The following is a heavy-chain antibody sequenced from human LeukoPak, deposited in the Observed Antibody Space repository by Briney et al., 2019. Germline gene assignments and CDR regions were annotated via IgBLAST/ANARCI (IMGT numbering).Heavy chain of an antibody. D-gene: IGHD5-18*01. CDR1: GYSFTSYW. CDR2: IYPGDSDT. CDR3: ARLSVDTAMVDFDY. J-gene: IGHJ4*02. Sequence: GESLKISCNGSGYSFTSYWIGWVRQMPGKGLEGMGIIYPGDSDTRYSPSFQGQVTISADKSISTAYLQWSSLKASDTAMYYCARLSVDTAMVDFDYWGQGTLVTVSS. V-gene: IGHV5-51*01.